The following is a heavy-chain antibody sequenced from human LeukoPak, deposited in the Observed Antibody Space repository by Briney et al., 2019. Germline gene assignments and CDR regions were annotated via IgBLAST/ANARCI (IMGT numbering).Heavy chain of an antibody. V-gene: IGHV1-18*01. CDR2: ISGSNGNT. Sequence: ASVKVSCKASSYTFTRYGISWVRQAPGQGLEWMGWISGSNGNTNYAQKFQGRVSMTADTSTSTAYMELWSLRSDDTAVYYCARSGRGTYYYFDLWGQGTLVTVSS. D-gene: IGHD1-26*01. CDR3: ARSGRGTYYYFDL. J-gene: IGHJ4*02. CDR1: SYTFTRYG.